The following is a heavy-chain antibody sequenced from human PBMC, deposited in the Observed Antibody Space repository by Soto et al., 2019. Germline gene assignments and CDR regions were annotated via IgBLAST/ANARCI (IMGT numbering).Heavy chain of an antibody. D-gene: IGHD3-10*01. CDR1: GFSFNTYA. CDR3: FKPRGSGKTSCAKMEG. V-gene: IGHV3-23*01. J-gene: IGHJ6*02. CDR2: ISYSGRTT. Sequence: EVQLLESGGGLVQPGGSLRLSCETSGFSFNTYAMTWVRQAPGMGLEWVAVISYSGRTTFHAQSVKGRFTSSRDNPRNTVFLNMEGLRAEDTFVYSCFKPRGSGKTSCAKMEGWGLGPTVIVSS.